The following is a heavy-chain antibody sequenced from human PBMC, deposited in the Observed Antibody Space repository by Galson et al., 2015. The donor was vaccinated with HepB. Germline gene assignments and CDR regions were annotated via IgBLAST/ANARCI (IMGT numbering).Heavy chain of an antibody. V-gene: IGHV1-18*04. CDR2: ISAYNGNT. CDR3: ARAGYDSSGYWSLPDAEYFQH. J-gene: IGHJ1*01. CDR1: GYTFTSYG. Sequence: SVKVSCKASGYTFTSYGISWVRQAPGQGLEWMGWISAYNGNTNYAQKLQGRVTMTTDTSTSTAYMELRSLRSDDTAVYYCARAGYDSSGYWSLPDAEYFQHWGQGTLVTVSS. D-gene: IGHD3-22*01.